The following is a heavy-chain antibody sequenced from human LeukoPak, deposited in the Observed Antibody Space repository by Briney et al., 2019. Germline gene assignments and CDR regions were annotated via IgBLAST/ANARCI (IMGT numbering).Heavy chain of an antibody. V-gene: IGHV5-51*01. CDR1: GYSFSSYW. D-gene: IGHD3-10*01. J-gene: IGHJ4*02. Sequence: GESLKISCKGSGYSFSSYWTGWVRQMPGKGLEWMGIIYPGDSDTRYSPSFQGQVTISADKSISTAYLQWSSLKASDTAMYYCARQSRDGSKTRGYYYDYWGQGTLVTVSS. CDR3: ARQSRDGSKTRGYYYDY. CDR2: IYPGDSDT.